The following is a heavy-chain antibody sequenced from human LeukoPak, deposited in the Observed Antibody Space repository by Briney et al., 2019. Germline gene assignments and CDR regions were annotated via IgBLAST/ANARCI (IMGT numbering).Heavy chain of an antibody. CDR2: INTNTGNP. CDR1: GYTFTGYY. CDR3: AREFSYYYDSSGHGTASGYDY. J-gene: IGHJ4*02. Sequence: ASVKVSCKASGYTFTGYYMHWVRQAPGQGLEWMGWINTNTGNPTYAQGFTGRFVFSLDTSVSTAYLQISSLKAEDTAVYYCAREFSYYYDSSGHGTASGYDYWGQGTLVTVSS. V-gene: IGHV7-4-1*02. D-gene: IGHD3-22*01.